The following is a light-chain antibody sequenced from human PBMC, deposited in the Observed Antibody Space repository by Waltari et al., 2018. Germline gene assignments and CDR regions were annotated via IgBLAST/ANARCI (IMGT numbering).Light chain of an antibody. J-gene: IGKJ1*01. CDR3: QQYRNLWT. CDR1: QSLSNG. V-gene: IGKV1-5*03. CDR2: KAS. Sequence: DIQMTQSPSTLSASVGDKVTITCRASQSLSNGLAWYQQKPGKAPKDLIYKASTLESGVPSRFSGSGSGTEFTLTISSLHPDDFATYYCQQYRNLWTFGQGTKVEIK.